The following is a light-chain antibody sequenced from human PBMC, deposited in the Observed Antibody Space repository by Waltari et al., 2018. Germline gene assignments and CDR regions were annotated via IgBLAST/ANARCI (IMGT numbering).Light chain of an antibody. J-gene: IGLJ1*01. CDR1: SSDYYNS. Sequence: QSALTQPASVSGSPGQSITISCTGASSDYYNSVCCYQHHPGKAPKLMIFDVSNRPSGVSNRFSGSKSGSTASLTISGLQAEDEADYYCSSYTSSSTLGVFGTGTKVTVL. V-gene: IGLV2-14*03. CDR2: DVS. CDR3: SSYTSSSTLGV.